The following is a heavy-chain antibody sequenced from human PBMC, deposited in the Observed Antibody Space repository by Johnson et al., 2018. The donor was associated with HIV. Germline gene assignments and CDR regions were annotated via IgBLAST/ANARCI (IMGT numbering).Heavy chain of an antibody. J-gene: IGHJ3*02. V-gene: IGHV3-7*03. CDR1: GFTFSDYY. Sequence: VQLVESGGGLVKPGGSLRLSCAASGFTFSDYYMSWVRQAPGKGLEWVANIKQDGSEKYDVDSVKGRFTISRDNVKKSLYLQMNSLRAEDTAVYYCAKDRYSSSSVGAFDIWGQGTMVTVSS. CDR2: IKQDGSEK. CDR3: AKDRYSSSSVGAFDI. D-gene: IGHD6-6*01.